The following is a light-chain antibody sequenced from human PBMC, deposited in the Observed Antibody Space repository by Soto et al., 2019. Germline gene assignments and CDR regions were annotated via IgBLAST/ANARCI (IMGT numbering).Light chain of an antibody. V-gene: IGKV3-20*01. CDR1: QSITSNY. CDR2: GPS. CDR3: QQYGSSPPLT. J-gene: IGKJ4*01. Sequence: EIVLTQSPGTLSLSPGERATLSCSASQSITSNYLAWYQQKPGQAPRLLIYGPSSRAIGIPHRFSGSGSGTDFTLTISRLEPEDFAVYYCQQYGSSPPLTFGGGTKVDI.